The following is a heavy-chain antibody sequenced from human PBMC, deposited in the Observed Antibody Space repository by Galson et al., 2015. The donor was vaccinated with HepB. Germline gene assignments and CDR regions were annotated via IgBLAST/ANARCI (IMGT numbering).Heavy chain of an antibody. CDR3: ARDQHPQAIPAAIDY. J-gene: IGHJ4*02. CDR2: ISYDGSNK. Sequence: SLRLSCAASGFTFSSYAMHWVRQAPGKGLEWVAVISYDGSNKYYADSVKGRFTISRDNSKNTLYLQMNSLRAEDTAVYYCARDQHPQAIPAAIDYWGQGTLVTVSS. V-gene: IGHV3-30-3*01. D-gene: IGHD2-2*01. CDR1: GFTFSSYA.